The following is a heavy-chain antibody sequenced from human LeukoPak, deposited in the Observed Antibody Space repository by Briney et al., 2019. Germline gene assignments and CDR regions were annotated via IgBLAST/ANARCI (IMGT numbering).Heavy chain of an antibody. J-gene: IGHJ4*02. CDR3: ARGGSVGGSFDSSGYYPDY. Sequence: GGTLRLSCAVSGFTFSSYEMNWVRQAPGKGLEWGSYISSSGSTIHYADSVKGRFTISRDNAKNSLFLQMNSLRAEDTAVYYCARGGSVGGSFDSSGYYPDYWGQGTLVTVSS. D-gene: IGHD3-22*01. CDR2: ISSSGSTI. CDR1: GFTFSSYE. V-gene: IGHV3-48*03.